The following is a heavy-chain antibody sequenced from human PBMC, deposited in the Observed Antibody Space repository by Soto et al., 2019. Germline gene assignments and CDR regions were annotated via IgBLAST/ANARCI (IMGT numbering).Heavy chain of an antibody. CDR3: AIGGGQIYYKGLDV. J-gene: IGHJ6*02. D-gene: IGHD3-10*01. Sequence: GGSLRLSCAASGFVFSDYYLSWIRQAPGKGLECVAYISGTGDTKYYADSVEGRFTISRDNPKNSLYLQINSLRAEDAAVYYCAIGGGQIYYKGLDVWGQGTTVTVSS. CDR1: GFVFSDYY. V-gene: IGHV3-11*01. CDR2: ISGTGDTK.